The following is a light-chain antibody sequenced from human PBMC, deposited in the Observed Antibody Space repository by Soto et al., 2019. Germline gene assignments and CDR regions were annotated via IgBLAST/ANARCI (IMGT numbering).Light chain of an antibody. V-gene: IGLV2-14*03. CDR1: SSDADAYNY. CDR3: SSYTSISTYV. Sequence: QSVLTQPASVSGSPGQSIIISCTGTSSDADAYNYVSWYQHHPGKAPKLLIYDVSNRPSGISNRFSGSKSGNTASLTISGLQAEDEADYYCSSYTSISTYVFGTGTKVTVL. J-gene: IGLJ1*01. CDR2: DVS.